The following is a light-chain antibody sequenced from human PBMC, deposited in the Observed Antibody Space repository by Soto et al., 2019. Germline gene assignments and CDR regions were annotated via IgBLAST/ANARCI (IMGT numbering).Light chain of an antibody. Sequence: NFMLTQPHSVSESPGKTVTISCTGSSGSIASNYVQWYQQRLGSAPTTVIYEDNERPSGVPDRFSGSIDSSSNSASLTISGLKTEDEAHYYCQSYDSSDHVVFGGGTKLTVL. J-gene: IGLJ2*01. CDR2: EDN. CDR3: QSYDSSDHVV. CDR1: SGSIASNY. V-gene: IGLV6-57*02.